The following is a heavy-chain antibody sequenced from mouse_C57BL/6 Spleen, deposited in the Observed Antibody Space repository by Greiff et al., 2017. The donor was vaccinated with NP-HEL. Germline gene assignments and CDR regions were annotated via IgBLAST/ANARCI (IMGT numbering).Heavy chain of an antibody. V-gene: IGHV1-50*01. CDR1: GYTFTSYW. CDR3: ARNHYFDY. J-gene: IGHJ2*01. Sequence: QVQLKQPGAELVKPGASVKLSCKASGYTFTSYWMQWVKQRPGQGLEWIGEIDPSDSYTNYNQKFKGKATLTVDTSSSTAYMQLSSLTSEDSAVYYCARNHYFDYWGQGTTLTVSS. CDR2: IDPSDSYT.